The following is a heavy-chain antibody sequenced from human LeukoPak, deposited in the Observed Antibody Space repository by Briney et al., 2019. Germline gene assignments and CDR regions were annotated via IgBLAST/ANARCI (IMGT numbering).Heavy chain of an antibody. J-gene: IGHJ4*02. Sequence: PSETLSLTCTVSGASIGSYYWSWIRQPPGKGLEWIGYIYYSGSTNYNPSLKSRVTISVDTSKNQFSLKLSSVTAADTAVYYCARVRGVYYFDYWGQGTLVTVSS. CDR3: ARVRGVYYFDY. V-gene: IGHV4-59*01. D-gene: IGHD3-10*01. CDR1: GASIGSYY. CDR2: IYYSGST.